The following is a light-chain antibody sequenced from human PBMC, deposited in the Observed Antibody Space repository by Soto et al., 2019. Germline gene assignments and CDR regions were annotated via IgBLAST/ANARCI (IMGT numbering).Light chain of an antibody. CDR1: ETVATN. Sequence: EVMLIQSPATLSMSPGGRATLSCRASETVATNLAWYQQKPGQAPRLLISGASTRAAGISDRFRGGGSGTEFTLTITSLRSEDSGTYYCQQYFEWPPMTFGQGTKVEI. V-gene: IGKV3-15*01. J-gene: IGKJ1*01. CDR3: QQYFEWPPMT. CDR2: GAS.